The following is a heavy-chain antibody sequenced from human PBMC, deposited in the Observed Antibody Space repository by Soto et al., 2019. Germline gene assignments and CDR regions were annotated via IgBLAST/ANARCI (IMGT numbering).Heavy chain of an antibody. D-gene: IGHD3-22*01. V-gene: IGHV3-11*06. CDR3: ARDPYYDDSSRYSTPLFDY. Sequence: GGSLRLSCAGSGFIFSDYYMSWIRQTPGKGLGWISHISSSGEDTNYADSGKGRFTIPRDNSKNTLYLQMNSLRAEDTAVYYCARDPYYDDSSRYSTPLFDYWGQGTLVTVSS. J-gene: IGHJ4*02. CDR2: ISSSGEDT. CDR1: GFIFSDYY.